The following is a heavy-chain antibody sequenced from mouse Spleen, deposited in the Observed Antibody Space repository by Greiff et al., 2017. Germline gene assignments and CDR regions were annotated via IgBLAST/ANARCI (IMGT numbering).Heavy chain of an antibody. CDR2: IDPSDSYT. D-gene: IGHD1-1*01. J-gene: IGHJ4*01. Sequence: VQLQQPGAELVMPGASVKLSCKASGYTFTSYWMHWVKQRPGQGLEWIGEIDPSDSYTNYNQKFKGKATLTVDKSSSTAYMQLSSLTSEDSAVYYCARGTTMVATRSHYYAMDYWGQGTSVTVSS. CDR3: ARGTTMVATRSHYYAMDY. V-gene: IGHV1-69*01. CDR1: GYTFTSYW.